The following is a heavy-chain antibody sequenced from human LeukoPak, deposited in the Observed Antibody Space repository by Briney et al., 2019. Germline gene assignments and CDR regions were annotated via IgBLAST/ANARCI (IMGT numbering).Heavy chain of an antibody. J-gene: IGHJ4*02. V-gene: IGHV4-38-2*01. D-gene: IGHD3-3*01. Sequence: KSSETLSLTCAVSGYSISRGYYWGWIRQPPGKGLEWIGNIYHSGITSYNPSLKSRVTISVDTSKNQLSLKLTSVTAADTAVYYCARGITIFGVATIYYFDYWGQGGLVTVSS. CDR3: ARGITIFGVATIYYFDY. CDR1: GYSISRGYY. CDR2: IYHSGIT.